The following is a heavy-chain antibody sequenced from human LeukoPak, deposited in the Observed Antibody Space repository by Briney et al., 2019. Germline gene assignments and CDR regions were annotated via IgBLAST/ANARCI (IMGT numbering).Heavy chain of an antibody. CDR1: GFTFSSYG. D-gene: IGHD1-26*01. CDR3: AKDFIAMSDWEPLGY. J-gene: IGHJ4*02. CDR2: IRYDGNNK. V-gene: IGHV3-30*02. Sequence: GGSLRLSCAASGFTFSSYGMHWVRQAPGKGLEWVAFIRYDGNNKYYADSVKGRFTISRDNSKNTLYLQMNSLGDEDTAVYYCAKDFIAMSDWEPLGYWGQGILVTVSS.